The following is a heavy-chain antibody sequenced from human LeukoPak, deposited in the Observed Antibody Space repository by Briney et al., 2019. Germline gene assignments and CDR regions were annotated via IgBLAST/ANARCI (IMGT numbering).Heavy chain of an antibody. J-gene: IGHJ4*02. V-gene: IGHV3-48*02. CDR1: GFIFNYYS. CDR2: ISSSSSSSI. Sequence: AGGSLRLSCAASGFIFNYYSMNWVRQAPGKGLEWVSYISSSSSSSIYYADSVKGRFTISRDNAKNSLYLQMNSLRDEDTAVYYCTKESVTYLDYWGQGTLVTVSS. D-gene: IGHD2-21*02. CDR3: TKESVTYLDY.